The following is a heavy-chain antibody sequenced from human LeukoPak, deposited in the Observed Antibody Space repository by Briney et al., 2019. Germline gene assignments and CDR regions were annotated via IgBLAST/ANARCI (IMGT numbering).Heavy chain of an antibody. D-gene: IGHD6-13*01. CDR3: AKDKTSGISGPFDA. CDR1: GFTFDDYA. Sequence: GGSLRLSCAASGFTFDDYAMHWVRQVPGKGLEWVSGLRWNGARLVYADSVRGRFTISRDNAKNSLHLDMTNLRPEDTALYYCAKDKTSGISGPFDAWGQGILVIVSS. CDR2: LRWNGARL. V-gene: IGHV3-9*01. J-gene: IGHJ5*02.